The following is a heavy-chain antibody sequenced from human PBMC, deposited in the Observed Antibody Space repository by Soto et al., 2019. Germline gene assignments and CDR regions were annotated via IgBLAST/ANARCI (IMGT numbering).Heavy chain of an antibody. Sequence: QLQLQESGSGLVKPSQTLSLTCAVSGGSISSGGSSWSWIRQPPGKGLEWIGYIYHSGSTYYNPSLXGXVXIXXARSKNQFSLKLSSVTAADTAVYYCARGQVVAAQHWGQGTLVTVSS. CDR3: ARGQVVAAQH. CDR2: IYHSGST. CDR1: GGSISSGGSS. D-gene: IGHD2-15*01. J-gene: IGHJ4*02. V-gene: IGHV4-30-2*01.